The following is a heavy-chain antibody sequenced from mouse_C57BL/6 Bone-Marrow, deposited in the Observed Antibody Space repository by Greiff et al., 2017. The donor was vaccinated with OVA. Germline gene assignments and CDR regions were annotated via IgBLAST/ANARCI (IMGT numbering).Heavy chain of an antibody. CDR3: ARDRDGSFAY. Sequence: EVQLQQSGPELVKPGASVKISCKASGYTFTDYYMNWVKQSHGKSLEWIGDINPNNGGTSYNQKFKGKATLTVDKSSSTAYMELRSLTSEDSAVYYCARDRDGSFAYWGQGTLVTVSA. D-gene: IGHD2-3*01. CDR2: INPNNGGT. J-gene: IGHJ3*01. CDR1: GYTFTDYY. V-gene: IGHV1-26*01.